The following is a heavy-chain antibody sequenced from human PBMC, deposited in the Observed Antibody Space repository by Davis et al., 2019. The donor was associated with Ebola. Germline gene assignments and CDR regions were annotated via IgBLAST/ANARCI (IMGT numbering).Heavy chain of an antibody. D-gene: IGHD3-22*01. CDR1: GFTFNVYS. Sequence: GGSLRLSCAASGFTFNVYSMNWVRQAPGKGLEWVSAISGSGGSTYYADSVKGRFTISRDNSKNTLYLQMNSLRAEDTAVYYCARSNPEYYYDSSGYSAYWYFDLWGRGTLVTVSS. CDR3: ARSNPEYYYDSSGYSAYWYFDL. CDR2: ISGSGGST. J-gene: IGHJ2*01. V-gene: IGHV3-23*01.